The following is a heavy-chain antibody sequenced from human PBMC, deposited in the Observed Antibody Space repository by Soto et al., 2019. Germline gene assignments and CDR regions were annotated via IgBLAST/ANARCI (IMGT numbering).Heavy chain of an antibody. CDR3: ATLPPRIVVVVLPIPS. J-gene: IGHJ4*02. CDR1: GGSFSGYS. D-gene: IGHD2-15*01. CDR2: TIESGST. V-gene: IGHV4-34*12. Sequence: SETLSLTCAVYGGSFSGYSWNWVRQAPGESLEWIGETIESGSTNYNPSLKSRVTISLDTSKNQFSLNLKSVTAADTAVYYCATLPPRIVVVVLPIPSWGQGTLVTVS.